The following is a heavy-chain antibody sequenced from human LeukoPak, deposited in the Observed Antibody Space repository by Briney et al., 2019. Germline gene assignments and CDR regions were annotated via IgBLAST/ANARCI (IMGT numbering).Heavy chain of an antibody. J-gene: IGHJ4*02. CDR1: GGSISSDDYY. CDR2: IYNSGDT. D-gene: IGHD3-10*01. V-gene: IGHV4-31*03. CDR3: ARDKKDYYGSGSSTRFDY. Sequence: SETLSLTCTVSGGSISSDDYYWTWIRQHPEKGLEWIGYIYNSGDTYYNPSLKSRVIISAGTSENQFSLKLSSVTAADTAVYYCARDKKDYYGSGSSTRFDYWGQGTLVTVSS.